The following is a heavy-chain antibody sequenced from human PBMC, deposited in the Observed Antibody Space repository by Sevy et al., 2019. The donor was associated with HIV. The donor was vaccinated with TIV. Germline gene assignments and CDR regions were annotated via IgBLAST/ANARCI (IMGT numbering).Heavy chain of an antibody. Sequence: GGSLRLSCAASGFTFSKYSMSWVRQPPGKGLEWVSTLSFGCGEINYADSVKVRFTISRYKSKSSVYLQMNNLRPEDTAVYYCAREGCTKPHDYWGQGTLVTVSS. CDR3: AREGCTKPHDY. J-gene: IGHJ4*02. CDR2: LSFGCGEI. D-gene: IGHD2-8*01. CDR1: GFTFSKYS. V-gene: IGHV3-23*01.